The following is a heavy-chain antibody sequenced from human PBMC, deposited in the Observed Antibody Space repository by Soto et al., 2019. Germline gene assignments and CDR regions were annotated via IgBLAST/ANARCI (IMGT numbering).Heavy chain of an antibody. V-gene: IGHV1-69*13. CDR3: ARATVSVAFDI. Sequence: SVKVSCKASGGTFSSYAISWVRQAPGQGLEWMGGIIPIFGTANYAQKFQGRVTITADESTSTAYMELSSVTAADTAVYYYARATVSVAFDIWGQGTMVTVSS. CDR2: IIPIFGTA. D-gene: IGHD4-17*01. CDR1: GGTFSSYA. J-gene: IGHJ3*02.